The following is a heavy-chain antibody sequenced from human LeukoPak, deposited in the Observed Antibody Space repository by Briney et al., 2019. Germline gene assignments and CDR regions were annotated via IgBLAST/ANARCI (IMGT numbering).Heavy chain of an antibody. J-gene: IGHJ4*02. V-gene: IGHV1-2*06. CDR1: GYTFTDYH. CDR3: ANQQFASVRAFDY. Sequence: ASVKVSCKASGYTFTDYHIHWVRQAPGQGLEWMGRTNPYSGGTHYSQEFQGRVTMTRDTSISTAYMELSSLRSDDTALYYCANQQFASVRAFDYWGQGILVTVSS. CDR2: TNPYSGGT. D-gene: IGHD3-10*01.